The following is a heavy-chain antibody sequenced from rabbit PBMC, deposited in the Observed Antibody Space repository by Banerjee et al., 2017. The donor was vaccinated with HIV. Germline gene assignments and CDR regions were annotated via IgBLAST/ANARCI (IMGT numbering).Heavy chain of an antibody. CDR2: IYAGSSGST. CDR3: ARDLGL. Sequence: QSLEESGGDLVQPGASLTLTCTASGFDFSSSYYVCWVRQAPGKGLEWIACIYAGSSGSTYYASWAKGRFTISKTSSTTVTLQMTSLTAADTATYFCARDLGLWGPGTLVTVS. V-gene: IGHV1S40*01. CDR1: GFDFSSSYY. J-gene: IGHJ6*01. D-gene: IGHD3-1*01.